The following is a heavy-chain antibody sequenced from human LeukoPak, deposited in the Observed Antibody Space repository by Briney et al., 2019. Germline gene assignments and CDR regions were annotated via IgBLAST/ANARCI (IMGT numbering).Heavy chain of an antibody. Sequence: SETLPLTCTVSGASISSYYWSWIRQPPGKGLEWIGYVHYSGSTNYNPSLRSRVTMSVDTSKNQFSLKVTSVTVADTAVYYCARGGNYGDYDGNFDYWGQGSLATVSS. CDR3: ARGGNYGDYDGNFDY. CDR1: GASISSYY. V-gene: IGHV4-59*08. D-gene: IGHD4-17*01. CDR2: VHYSGST. J-gene: IGHJ4*02.